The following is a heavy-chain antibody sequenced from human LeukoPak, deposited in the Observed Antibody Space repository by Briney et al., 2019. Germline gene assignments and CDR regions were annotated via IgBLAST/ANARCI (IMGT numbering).Heavy chain of an antibody. J-gene: IGHJ6*03. D-gene: IGHD4-11*01. CDR3: ARDRGAHTVTTPRAYYYYYMDV. CDR2: IWYDGSNK. Sequence: GRSLRLSCEASGFTFSTYGMYWVRQAPGKGLEWVAVIWYDGSNKNYADSVKGRFTISRDNSKNTLYLQMNSLRAEDTAVYYCARDRGAHTVTTPRAYYYYYMDVWGKGTTVTVSS. CDR1: GFTFSTYG. V-gene: IGHV3-33*01.